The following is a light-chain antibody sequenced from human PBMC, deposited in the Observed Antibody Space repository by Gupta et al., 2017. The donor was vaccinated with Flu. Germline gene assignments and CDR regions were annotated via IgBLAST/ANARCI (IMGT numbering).Light chain of an antibody. CDR3: QQSYSTPQT. V-gene: IGKV1-39*01. CDR1: QSISSY. Sequence: DIQMTQSPSSLSASVGDRVTITCRASQSISSYLNWYQQKPGKAPKLLIYAASRLQSGVPSRSSGSGSGTDFTLTISRLQPEDFATYYCQQSYSTPQTFGQGTKLEIK. J-gene: IGKJ2*01. CDR2: AAS.